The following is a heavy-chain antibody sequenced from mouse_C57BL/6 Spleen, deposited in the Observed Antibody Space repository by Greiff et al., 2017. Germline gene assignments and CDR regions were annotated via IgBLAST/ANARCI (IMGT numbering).Heavy chain of an antibody. J-gene: IGHJ4*01. D-gene: IGHD1-1*01. V-gene: IGHV1-82*01. CDR3: AREELLRSYYAMDY. CDR1: GYAFSSSW. CDR2: IYPGDGDT. Sequence: VQLQESGPELVKPGASVKISCKASGYAFSSSWMNWVKQRPGKGLEWIGRIYPGDGDTNYNGKFKGKATLTADKSSSTAYMQLSSLTSEDSAVYFCAREELLRSYYAMDYWGQGTSVTVSS.